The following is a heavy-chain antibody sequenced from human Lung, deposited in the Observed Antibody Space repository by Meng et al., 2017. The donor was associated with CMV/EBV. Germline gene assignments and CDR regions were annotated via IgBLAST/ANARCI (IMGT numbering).Heavy chain of an antibody. CDR3: ARTYYDFWSGFAGNAAWFDP. CDR1: GFSLSTSGVG. CDR2: IYWDDDK. J-gene: IGHJ5*02. V-gene: IGHV2-5*02. D-gene: IGHD3-3*01. Sequence: QITLKESGPTLVKPTQTLTLTCTFPGFSLSTSGVGVGWIRQPPGKALEWLALIYWDDDKRCSPSLKSRPTITKDTSKNQVVLTMTNMDPVDTATYYCARTYYDFWSGFAGNAAWFDPWGQGTLVTVSS.